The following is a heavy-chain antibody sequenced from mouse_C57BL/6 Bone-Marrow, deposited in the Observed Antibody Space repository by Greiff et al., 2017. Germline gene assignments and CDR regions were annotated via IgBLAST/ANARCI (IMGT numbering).Heavy chain of an antibody. CDR3: ERYDYGSRLSMDY. Sequence: QVQLQQPGAELVKPGASVKLSCKASGYTFTSYWMHWVKQRPGQGLEWIGMIHPNSGSTNYNEKFKSKATLTVDKSSSTAYMQLSSLTSEDSAVYYCERYDYGSRLSMDYWGQGTSVTVSS. J-gene: IGHJ4*01. D-gene: IGHD1-1*01. V-gene: IGHV1-64*01. CDR2: IHPNSGST. CDR1: GYTFTSYW.